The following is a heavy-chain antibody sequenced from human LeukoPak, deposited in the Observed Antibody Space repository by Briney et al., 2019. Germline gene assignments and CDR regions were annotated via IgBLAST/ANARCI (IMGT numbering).Heavy chain of an antibody. D-gene: IGHD3-10*01. J-gene: IGHJ5*02. Sequence: GASVKVSCKASGYTFTSYGISWVRQAPGQGLEWMGWISAYNGNTNYAQKLQGRVTMTTDTSTSTAYMELRSLRSDDTAVYYCARDRTTTMVRGVISYWFDPWGQGTLVTVSS. CDR3: ARDRTTTMVRGVISYWFDP. V-gene: IGHV1-18*01. CDR1: GYTFTSYG. CDR2: ISAYNGNT.